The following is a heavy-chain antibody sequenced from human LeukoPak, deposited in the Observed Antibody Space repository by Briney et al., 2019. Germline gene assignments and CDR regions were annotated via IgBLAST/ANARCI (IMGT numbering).Heavy chain of an antibody. J-gene: IGHJ5*02. CDR2: MYYSGST. D-gene: IGHD3-22*01. Sequence: SETLSLTCTVSGGSISSGDYYWTWVRQPPGKGLEWIGYMYYSGSTYYNPSLKSRVTISVDRSKNQFSLKLSSVTAADTAVYYCARGGLDYYYDSSGYWFDPWGQGTLVTVSS. V-gene: IGHV4-30-4*08. CDR3: ARGGLDYYYDSSGYWFDP. CDR1: GGSISSGDYY.